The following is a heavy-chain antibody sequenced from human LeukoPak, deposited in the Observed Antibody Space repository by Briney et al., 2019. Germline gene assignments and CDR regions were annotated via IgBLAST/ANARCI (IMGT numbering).Heavy chain of an antibody. V-gene: IGHV4-39*01. CDR3: ARLGCSGRSCFSAWNDY. J-gene: IGHJ4*02. Sequence: SETLSLTCTVSGGPISSSTYYWAWIRQPPGTGLEWIGTIYYIGRTFYSPSLKSRVTISVDTSKNQFSLRLSSVTAADTAVYYCARLGCSGRSCFSAWNDYWGQGTLVTVSS. D-gene: IGHD2-15*01. CDR1: GGPISSSTYY. CDR2: IYYIGRT.